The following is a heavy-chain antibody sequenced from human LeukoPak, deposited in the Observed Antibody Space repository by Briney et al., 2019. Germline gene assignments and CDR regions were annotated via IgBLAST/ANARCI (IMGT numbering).Heavy chain of an antibody. D-gene: IGHD1-26*01. J-gene: IGHJ4*02. CDR3: ASSGSYRFDY. CDR2: ITASGTAM. CDR1: GFTFSSYS. V-gene: IGHV3-48*02. Sequence: GGSLRLSCAASGFTFSSYSMSWVRQAPGKGLEWVSHITASGTAMFYADSVKGRFTISRDNAKNSLYLQMNSLRDEDTAVYYCASSGSYRFDYWGQGTLVTVSS.